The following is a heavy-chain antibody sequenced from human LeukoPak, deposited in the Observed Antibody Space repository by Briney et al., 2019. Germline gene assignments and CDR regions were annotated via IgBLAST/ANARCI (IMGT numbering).Heavy chain of an antibody. D-gene: IGHD6-13*01. CDR3: AKGKPYSSSWYDY. CDR1: RFTFSSYG. Sequence: GSLRLSCAASRFTFSSYGMHWVRQAPGKGLEWVAVISYDGSNKYYADSVKGRFTISRDNSKNTLYLQMNSLRAEDTAVYYCAKGKPYSSSWYDYWGQGTLVTVSS. CDR2: ISYDGSNK. J-gene: IGHJ4*02. V-gene: IGHV3-30*18.